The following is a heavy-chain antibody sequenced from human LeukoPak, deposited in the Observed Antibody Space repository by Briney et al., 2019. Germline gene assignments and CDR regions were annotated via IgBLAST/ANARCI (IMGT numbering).Heavy chain of an antibody. D-gene: IGHD6-13*01. V-gene: IGHV3-21*01. CDR3: ARGEQQLGQVYYYYYGMDV. CDR2: ISSSSSYI. CDR1: GFTFSSYS. Sequence: GGSLRLSCAASGFTFSSYSMNWVRQAPGKGLEWVSSISSSSSYIYYADSVKGRFTISRDNAKNSLYLQMNSLRAEDTAVYYCARGEQQLGQVYYYYYGMDVWGQGTTVTVSS. J-gene: IGHJ6*02.